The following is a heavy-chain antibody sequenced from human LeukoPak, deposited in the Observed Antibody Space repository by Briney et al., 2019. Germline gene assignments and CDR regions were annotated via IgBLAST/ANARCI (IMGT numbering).Heavy chain of an antibody. D-gene: IGHD3-22*01. CDR3: ASLDYFDSSDYGDY. Sequence: GGSLRLSCAASGFTFSNYAMSWVRQAPGKGLEWVSAISGSGGSIYYADSVKGRFTISRDNSKNTLYLQMNSLRAEDTALYYCASLDYFDSSDYGDYWGQGTLVTVSS. CDR2: ISGSGGSI. CDR1: GFTFSNYA. J-gene: IGHJ4*02. V-gene: IGHV3-23*01.